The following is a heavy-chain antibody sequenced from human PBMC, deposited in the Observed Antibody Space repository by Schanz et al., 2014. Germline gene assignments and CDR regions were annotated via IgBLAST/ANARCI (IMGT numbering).Heavy chain of an antibody. D-gene: IGHD2-21*01. CDR2: ITPKTGVT. CDR1: GYTFIDYY. CDR3: AREDVVVVGVDFSYYYGMDV. Sequence: QVRLVQSGAEVKKPGASVKVSCKASGYTFIDYYLNWVRQAPGQGLEWLGRITPKTGVTNYAQKFKDRVPMTREASTNTGYMELSRLTSEDMAVYYCAREDVVVVGVDFSYYYGMDVWGQGTTVVVSS. J-gene: IGHJ6*02. V-gene: IGHV1-2*06.